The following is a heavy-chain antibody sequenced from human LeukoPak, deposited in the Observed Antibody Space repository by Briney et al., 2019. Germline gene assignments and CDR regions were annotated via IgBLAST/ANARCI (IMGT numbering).Heavy chain of an antibody. CDR1: GFTFDDYG. Sequence: AGGSLRLSCAASGFTFDDYGMSWVRQAPGKGLEWVSGIIWNGGSTGYADSVKGRFTISRDNAKNSLYLQMNSLRAEDTALYYCARTLGPPLGGSPDYYYYYMDVWSKGTTVTVSS. J-gene: IGHJ6*03. CDR3: ARTLGPPLGGSPDYYYYYMDV. CDR2: IIWNGGST. V-gene: IGHV3-20*04.